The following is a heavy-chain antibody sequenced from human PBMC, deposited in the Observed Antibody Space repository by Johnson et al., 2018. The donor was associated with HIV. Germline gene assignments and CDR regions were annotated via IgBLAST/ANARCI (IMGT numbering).Heavy chain of an antibody. CDR2: ISYDGSNK. CDR3: AKDFWPVGARGAVDI. J-gene: IGHJ3*02. CDR1: GFTFSSYA. V-gene: IGHV3-30-3*01. Sequence: QVQLVESGGGVVQPGRSLRLSCAASGFTFSSYAMHWVRQAPGKGLEWVAVISYDGSNKYYADSVKGRFTISRDNSKNTLYLQMNSLRAEDTAVYYCAKDFWPVGARGAVDIWGQGTMVTVSS. D-gene: IGHD1-26*01.